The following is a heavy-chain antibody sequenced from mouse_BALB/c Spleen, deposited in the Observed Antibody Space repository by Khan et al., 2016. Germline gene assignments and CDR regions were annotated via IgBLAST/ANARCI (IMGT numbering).Heavy chain of an antibody. CDR3: ARLRGPYYAMDY. CDR2: INPGSSTI. V-gene: IGHV4-2*02. CDR1: GFDFSRYW. J-gene: IGHJ4*01. Sequence: EVKLLESGGGLVQPGGSLNLSCAASGFDFSRYWMSWARQAPGKGQEWIGEINPGSSTINYTPSLKDKFIISRDNAKNTLYLQMSKGRSEDTALYYCARLRGPYYAMDYWGQGTSVTVSS.